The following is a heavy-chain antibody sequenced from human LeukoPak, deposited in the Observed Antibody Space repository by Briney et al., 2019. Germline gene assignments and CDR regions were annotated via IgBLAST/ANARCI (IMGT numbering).Heavy chain of an antibody. D-gene: IGHD5-24*01. CDR1: GGSFSGYY. CDR2: INHSGST. Sequence: SETLSLTCAVYGGSFSGYYWGWIRQPPGKGLEWIGEINHSGSTNYNPSLKSRVTISVDTSKNQFSLKLSSVTAADTAVYYCASRRDGYNATIDYWGQGTLVTVSS. J-gene: IGHJ4*02. CDR3: ASRRDGYNATIDY. V-gene: IGHV4-34*01.